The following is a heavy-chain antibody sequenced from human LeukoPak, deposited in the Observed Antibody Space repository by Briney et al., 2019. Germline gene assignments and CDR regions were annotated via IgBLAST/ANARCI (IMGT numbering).Heavy chain of an antibody. V-gene: IGHV4-61*02. J-gene: IGHJ6*03. CDR1: GGSISSGSYY. CDR2: IYTSGST. CDR3: ARAYCSSTSCQPYMDV. D-gene: IGHD2-2*01. Sequence: PSETLSLTCTVSGGSISSGSYYWSWIRQPAGKGLEWIGRIYTSGSTNYNPSLKSRVTISVDTSKNQFSLKLSSVTAADTAVYYCARAYCSSTSCQPYMDVWGKGTTVTVSS.